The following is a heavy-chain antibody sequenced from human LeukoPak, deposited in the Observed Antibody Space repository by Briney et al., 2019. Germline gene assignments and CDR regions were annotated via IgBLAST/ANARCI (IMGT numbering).Heavy chain of an antibody. V-gene: IGHV3-11*01. CDR2: INSFGTDI. J-gene: IGHJ5*02. D-gene: IGHD3-10*01. Sequence: KAGGSLRLSCVASGFNFSDSYMAWVRQAPGKGLEWVSHINSFGTDIAYAESVQGRSVVSRDNARNSLYLLINALRVDDTAVYFCARHRWLRHHSWFDMLGRGTLVTVSS. CDR3: ARHRWLRHHSWFDM. CDR1: GFNFSDSY.